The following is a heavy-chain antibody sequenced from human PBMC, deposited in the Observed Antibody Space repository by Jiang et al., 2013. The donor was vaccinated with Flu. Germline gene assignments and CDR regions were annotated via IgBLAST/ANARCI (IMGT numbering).Heavy chain of an antibody. CDR3: ARDGHGDYDYYYYYGMDV. Sequence: SGAEVKKPGASVKVSCKASGYTFTSYGISWVRQAPGQGLEWMGWISAYNGNTNYAQKLQGRVTMTTDTSTSTAYMELRSLRSDDTAVYYCARDGHGDYDYYYYYGMDVWGQGTTVTVS. CDR2: ISAYNGNT. J-gene: IGHJ6*02. D-gene: IGHD4-17*01. CDR1: GYTFTSYG. V-gene: IGHV1-18*01.